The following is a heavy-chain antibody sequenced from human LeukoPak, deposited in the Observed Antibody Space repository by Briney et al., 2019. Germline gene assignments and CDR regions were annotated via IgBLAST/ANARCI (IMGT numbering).Heavy chain of an antibody. V-gene: IGHV3-74*01. CDR2: IDNDGSDT. D-gene: IGHD6-13*01. Sequence: PGRSLRLSCAVSGFRFSDYWMDWVRRAPGEGPVWVSYIDNDGSDTGYADSVKGRFTVSRDNAKNTLYLQMTSLRVEDTATYYCARGVEAAGTDYWGQGTLVTVSS. CDR1: GFRFSDYW. CDR3: ARGVEAAGTDY. J-gene: IGHJ4*02.